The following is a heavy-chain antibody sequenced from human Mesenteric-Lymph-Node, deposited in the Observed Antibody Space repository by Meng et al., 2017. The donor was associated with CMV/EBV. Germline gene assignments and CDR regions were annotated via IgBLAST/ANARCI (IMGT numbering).Heavy chain of an antibody. CDR2: ISHDGSRQ. V-gene: IGHV3-30*03. CDR3: ARDFAWNFDY. CDR1: GFSFSSYW. J-gene: IGHJ4*02. Sequence: GESLKISCAASGFSFSSYWMSWVRQAPGKGLEWVAVISHDGSRQWYTDSVEGRFTISRDNSKNTLYLQMDSLGGDDTAIYYCARDFAWNFDYWGQGTLVTVSS.